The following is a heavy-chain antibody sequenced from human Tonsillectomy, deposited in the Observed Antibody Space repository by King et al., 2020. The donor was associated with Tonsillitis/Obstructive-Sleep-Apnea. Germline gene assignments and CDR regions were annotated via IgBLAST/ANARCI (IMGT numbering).Heavy chain of an antibody. CDR2: IYWDDDK. V-gene: IGHV2-5*02. CDR3: AHRRGWDYYLDT. J-gene: IGHJ4*02. D-gene: IGHD1-26*01. CDR1: GFSLSTSGVG. Sequence: TLKESGPTLVKPTQTLTLTCTFSGFSLSTSGVGVGWIRPPPGQALEWLALIYWDDDKRYSPSLKSRLTITKDTSKNQVVLTMTNMDPVDTATYYCAHRRGWDYYLDTWGQGALVTVSS.